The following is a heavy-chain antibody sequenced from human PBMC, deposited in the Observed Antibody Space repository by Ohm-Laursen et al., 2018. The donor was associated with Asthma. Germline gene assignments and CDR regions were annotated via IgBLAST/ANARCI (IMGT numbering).Heavy chain of an antibody. CDR2: IYYSGST. J-gene: IGHJ4*02. D-gene: IGHD6-13*01. V-gene: IGHV4-59*01. CDR1: GGSISSYY. Sequence: SQTLSLTCTVSGGSISSYYWSWIRQPPGKGLEWIGYIYYSGSTNYNPSLKSRVTISVDTSKNQFSLKLSSVTAADTAVYYCARGRRYSSSWLDYWGQGTLVTVSS. CDR3: ARGRRYSSSWLDY.